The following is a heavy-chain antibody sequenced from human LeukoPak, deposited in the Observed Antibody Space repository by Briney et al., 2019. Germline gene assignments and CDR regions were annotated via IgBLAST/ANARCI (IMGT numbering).Heavy chain of an antibody. J-gene: IGHJ3*02. CDR1: GGFINSYY. Sequence: SETLSLTCTVSGGFINSYYWSWIRQPPGKGLEWIGYIYYSGSTIYSPSLTSRVTISVDRTKNQFSLKLSSVTAADTAVYYCARRNADGAFDIWGQGTMVTVSS. CDR3: ARRNADGAFDI. V-gene: IGHV4-59*08. CDR2: IYYSGST. D-gene: IGHD5-24*01.